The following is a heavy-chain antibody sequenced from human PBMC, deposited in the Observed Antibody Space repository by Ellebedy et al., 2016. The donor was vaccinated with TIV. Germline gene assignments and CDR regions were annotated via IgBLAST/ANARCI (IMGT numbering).Heavy chain of an antibody. D-gene: IGHD3-10*01. Sequence: PGGSLRLSCAASGFTFNSYAMHWVRQAPGKGLEWVAVISYDSSSKYYADSVKGRFTISRENAKNSLFLQMNKLRAEDTAVYYCVRNRASHGPWGQGTLVTVSS. CDR2: ISYDSSSK. CDR3: VRNRASHGP. V-gene: IGHV3-30-3*01. J-gene: IGHJ5*02. CDR1: GFTFNSYA.